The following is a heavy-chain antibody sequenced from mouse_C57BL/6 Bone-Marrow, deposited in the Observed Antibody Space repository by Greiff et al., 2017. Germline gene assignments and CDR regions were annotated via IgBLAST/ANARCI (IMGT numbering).Heavy chain of an antibody. CDR3: AREGDGYYYAMDY. CDR2: INPNNGGT. J-gene: IGHJ4*01. Sequence: VQLQQSGPELVKPGASVKISCKASGYTFTDYYMNWVKQSHGKSLEWIGDINPNNGGTSYNQKFKGKATLNVDKSSSTAYMELRSLTSEDSAVYYCAREGDGYYYAMDYWGQGTSVTVSS. D-gene: IGHD2-3*01. V-gene: IGHV1-26*01. CDR1: GYTFTDYY.